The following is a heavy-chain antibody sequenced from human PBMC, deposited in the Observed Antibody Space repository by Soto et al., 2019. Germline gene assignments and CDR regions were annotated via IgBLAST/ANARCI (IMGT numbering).Heavy chain of an antibody. D-gene: IGHD2-2*01. J-gene: IGHJ4*02. CDR1: GYTFTGYY. Sequence: GASVKVSCKASGYTFTGYYMHWVRQAPGQGLEWMGWINPNSGGTNYAQKFQGWVTMTRDTSISTAYMELSRLRSDDTAVYYCARSAIVVVPAAAFDYWGQGTLVTVSS. CDR3: ARSAIVVVPAAAFDY. V-gene: IGHV1-2*04. CDR2: INPNSGGT.